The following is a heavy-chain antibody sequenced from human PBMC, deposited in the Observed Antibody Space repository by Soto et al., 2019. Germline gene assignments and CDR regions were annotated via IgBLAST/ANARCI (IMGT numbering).Heavy chain of an antibody. CDR3: ARRTVTTYHYFDY. J-gene: IGHJ4*02. D-gene: IGHD4-17*01. V-gene: IGHV3-21*01. CDR2: IDTGTRHV. CDR1: GFTFSSSD. Sequence: EVQVVESGGGLVKPGGSLRLSCAASGFTFSSSDMNWVRQAPGKGLEWVSSIDTGTRHVYYADSVRGRFTISRDDAKNSLYLQMNSLRVEDTASYYCARRTVTTYHYFDYWGQGTLVTVSS.